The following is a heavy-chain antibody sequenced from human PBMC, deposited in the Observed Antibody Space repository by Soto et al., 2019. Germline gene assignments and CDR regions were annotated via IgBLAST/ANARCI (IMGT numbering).Heavy chain of an antibody. Sequence: PGGSLRLSCAASGFTFSSYAMSWVRQAPGKGLEWVSAISGSGGSTYYADSVKGRFTISRDNSKNTLYLQMNSLRAEDTAVYYCAKGSHSSGWYPPRYFDYWGQGTLVTVSS. V-gene: IGHV3-23*01. CDR1: GFTFSSYA. D-gene: IGHD6-19*01. CDR3: AKGSHSSGWYPPRYFDY. J-gene: IGHJ4*02. CDR2: ISGSGGST.